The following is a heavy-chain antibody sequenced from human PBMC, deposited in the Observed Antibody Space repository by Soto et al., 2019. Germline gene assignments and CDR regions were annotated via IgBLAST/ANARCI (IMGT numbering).Heavy chain of an antibody. CDR3: ARPLWRDDYNWGYFDL. CDR1: GFTFSSYA. Sequence: QVQLVESGGGVVQPGRSLRLSCAASGFTFSSYAMHWVRQAPGKGLEWVAVISYDGSNKYYADSVKGRFTISRDNSKNXLYQQRNSLRAEDTAVYYCARPLWRDDYNWGYFDLWGRGTLVTVSS. CDR2: ISYDGSNK. D-gene: IGHD4-4*01. J-gene: IGHJ2*01. V-gene: IGHV3-30-3*01.